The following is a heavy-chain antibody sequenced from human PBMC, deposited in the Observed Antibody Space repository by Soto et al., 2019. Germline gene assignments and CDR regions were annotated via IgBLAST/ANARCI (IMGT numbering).Heavy chain of an antibody. CDR2: ITASGGST. CDR1: GFTFSSYA. Sequence: GGSLRLSCVGSGFTFSSYAMSWVRQAPGKGLEWVSAITASGGSTFYADSVKGRFTISRDNSKGTLYLQMNSLSADDTAVYYRAPRGIQLWFDSWGQGTLVTVSS. D-gene: IGHD1-1*01. J-gene: IGHJ5*01. V-gene: IGHV3-23*01. CDR3: APRGIQLWFDS.